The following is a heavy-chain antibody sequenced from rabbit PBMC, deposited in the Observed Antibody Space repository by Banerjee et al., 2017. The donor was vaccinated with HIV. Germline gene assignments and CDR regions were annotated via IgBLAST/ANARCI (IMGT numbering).Heavy chain of an antibody. CDR3: ARAASDYHDFNL. Sequence: QQLVESGGGLVKPGASLTLTCKASGFSFSSGYDMCWVRQAPGKGLEWIACIYAGNSGASYYASWAKGRFTISKTSSTTVTLQMTSLTAADTAAYFCARAASDYHDFNLWGPGTLVT. J-gene: IGHJ4*01. D-gene: IGHD2-1*01. CDR1: GFSFSSGYD. V-gene: IGHV1S40*01. CDR2: IYAGNSGAS.